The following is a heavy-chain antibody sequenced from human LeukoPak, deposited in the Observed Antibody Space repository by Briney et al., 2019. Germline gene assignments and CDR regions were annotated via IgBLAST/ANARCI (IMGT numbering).Heavy chain of an antibody. V-gene: IGHV4-38-2*02. J-gene: IGHJ4*02. CDR2: IYYSGST. CDR3: ARARVGASRFDY. D-gene: IGHD1-26*01. Sequence: SETLSLTCTVSGYSISSGYYWGWIRQPPGKGLEWIGYIYYSGSTKYNPSLKSRATISVDTSKNQFSLKLTSVTAADTAVYYCARARVGASRFDYWGQGTLVTVSS. CDR1: GYSISSGYY.